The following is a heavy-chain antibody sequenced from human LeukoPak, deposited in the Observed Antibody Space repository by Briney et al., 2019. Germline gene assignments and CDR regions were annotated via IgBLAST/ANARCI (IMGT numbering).Heavy chain of an antibody. CDR3: ARGRSWYCSGGSCYYAGSGIAVAGLFDY. V-gene: IGHV4-39*07. D-gene: IGHD2-15*01. CDR1: GGSISSGSYY. J-gene: IGHJ4*02. CDR2: INHSGST. Sequence: SETLSLTCTVSGGSISSGSYYWSWIRQPPGKGLEWIGEINHSGSTNYNPSLKSRVTISVDTAKNQFSLKLSSVTAADTAVYYCARGRSWYCSGGSCYYAGSGIAVAGLFDYWGQGTLVTVSS.